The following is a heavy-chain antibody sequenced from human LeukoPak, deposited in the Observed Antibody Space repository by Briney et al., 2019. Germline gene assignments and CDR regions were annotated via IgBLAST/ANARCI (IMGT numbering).Heavy chain of an antibody. D-gene: IGHD2-15*01. CDR1: GFTFSSYA. CDR2: ISYYGSNE. J-gene: IGHJ6*02. V-gene: IGHV3-30-3*01. CDR3: ARDLTLRYCSGGSCYSGMNV. Sequence: PGRSLRLSCAASGFTFSSYALHWVRQAPGKGLEGVAVISYYGSNEYYADSVKGRFTVSRDSSKNTLYLQMNSLRPEDTAVYYCARDLTLRYCSGGSCYSGMNVWGQGTTVTVSS.